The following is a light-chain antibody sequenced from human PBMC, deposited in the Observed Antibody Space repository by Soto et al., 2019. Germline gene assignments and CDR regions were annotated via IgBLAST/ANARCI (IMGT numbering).Light chain of an antibody. CDR2: AAS. J-gene: IGKJ1*01. CDR3: PQYYSYPWT. CDR1: QGISSY. V-gene: IGKV1-8*01. Sequence: AIRMTQSPSSLSASTGDRVTITCQASQGISSYLAWYQQKPGKAPKLLIYAASTLQSGVPSRFSGSVSGTDVTLTISCLQSEDFATYYCPQYYSYPWTFGQGTKVEIK.